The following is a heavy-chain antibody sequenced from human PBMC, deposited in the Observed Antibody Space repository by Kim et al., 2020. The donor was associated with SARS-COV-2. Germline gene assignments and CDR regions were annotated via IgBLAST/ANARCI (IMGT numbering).Heavy chain of an antibody. V-gene: IGHV3-74*01. D-gene: IGHD3-3*01. CDR3: ARDLDPSANYYYYGMDV. J-gene: IGHJ6*02. Sequence: GGSLRLSCAASGFTFRSYWMHWVRQAPGKGLVWVSRINSDGSSTTYADSVQGRFSISRDNAQNTLFLQMYSLRDEDTGVYFCARDLDPSANYYYYGMDVWGQGTTVTVSS. CDR1: GFTFRSYW. CDR2: INSDGSST.